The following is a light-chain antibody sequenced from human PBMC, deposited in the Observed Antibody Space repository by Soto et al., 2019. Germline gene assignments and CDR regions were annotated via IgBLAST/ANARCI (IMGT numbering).Light chain of an antibody. CDR3: QQYNNWPPWT. J-gene: IGKJ1*01. V-gene: IGKV3-15*01. CDR2: DAS. CDR1: QSVTSN. Sequence: EIVMTQSPATLSVSPGERATLSCRASQSVTSNFAWYQQKPGQAPRLLIYDASTRATGIPARFSGSGSGTEFTLTICSLQSEDFAVYYCQQYNNWPPWTFGRGTKVEIK.